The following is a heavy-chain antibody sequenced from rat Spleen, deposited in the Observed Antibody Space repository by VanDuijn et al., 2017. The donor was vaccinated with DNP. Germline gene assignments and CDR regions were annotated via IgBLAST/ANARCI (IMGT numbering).Heavy chain of an antibody. V-gene: IGHV5-29*01. CDR3: ARRGYFDY. Sequence: EVQLVESGGGLVQPGRSLKLSCAASGFTFSNYGMAWVRQAPTKGLEWVATISYDGNNNYYRDSVKGRFTISRDNTKSTLYLQMDSLRSEDTATYYCARRGYFDYWGQGVMVTVSS. CDR1: GFTFSNYG. J-gene: IGHJ2*01. CDR2: ISYDGNNN.